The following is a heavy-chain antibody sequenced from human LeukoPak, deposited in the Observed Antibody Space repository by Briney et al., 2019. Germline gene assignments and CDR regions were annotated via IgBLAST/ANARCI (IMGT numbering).Heavy chain of an antibody. Sequence: PSQTLSLTCTVSGGSISSGDYYWSWIRQHPGKGLEWIGYIYYSGSTYYNPSLKSRVTISVDTSKNQFSLKLSSVTAADTAVYYCARGNDFWSGYSYYYYGMDVWGQGTTVTVSS. D-gene: IGHD3-3*01. CDR2: IYYSGST. J-gene: IGHJ6*02. CDR3: ARGNDFWSGYSYYYYGMDV. CDR1: GGSISSGDYY. V-gene: IGHV4-31*03.